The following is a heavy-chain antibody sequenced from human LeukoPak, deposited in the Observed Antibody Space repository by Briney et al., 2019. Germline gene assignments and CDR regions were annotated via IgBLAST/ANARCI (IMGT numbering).Heavy chain of an antibody. CDR2: INQGENEK. CDR1: GFTFSNYW. CDR3: ARKGDGRSYDY. V-gene: IGHV3-7*03. J-gene: IGHJ4*02. Sequence: GGSLKLSCAASGFTFSNYWMSSVRQAPGKGLEWVANINQGENEKYYVDSVRGRFTISRDNTNSSVNLQMNSLRAEDTAVYYCARKGDGRSYDYGGQGILVTVSS. D-gene: IGHD1-26*01.